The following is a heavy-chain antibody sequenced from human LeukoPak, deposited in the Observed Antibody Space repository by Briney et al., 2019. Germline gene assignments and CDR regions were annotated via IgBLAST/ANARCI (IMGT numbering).Heavy chain of an antibody. Sequence: SETLSLTCAVYGGSFSGYYWSWIRQPPGKGLEWIGEINHSGSTNYNPSLKSRVTISVDTSKNQFSLKLSSVTAADTAVYYCARALGGGATPFDYWGQGTLVIVSS. CDR1: GGSFSGYY. J-gene: IGHJ4*02. D-gene: IGHD1-26*01. V-gene: IGHV4-34*01. CDR2: INHSGST. CDR3: ARALGGGATPFDY.